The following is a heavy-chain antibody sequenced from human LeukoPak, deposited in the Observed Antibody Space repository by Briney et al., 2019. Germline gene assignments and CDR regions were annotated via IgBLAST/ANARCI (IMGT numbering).Heavy chain of an antibody. V-gene: IGHV1-69*04. J-gene: IGHJ6*02. Sequence: SVKVSCKASGGTFSSYAISWVRQAPGQGLEWMGRIIPILGIANYAQKFQGRVTITADKSTSTAYMELSSLRSEDTAVYYCATPGCSSTSCLTDYYYYGMDVWGQGTTVTVSS. CDR1: GGTFSSYA. D-gene: IGHD2-2*01. CDR3: ATPGCSSTSCLTDYYYYGMDV. CDR2: IIPILGIA.